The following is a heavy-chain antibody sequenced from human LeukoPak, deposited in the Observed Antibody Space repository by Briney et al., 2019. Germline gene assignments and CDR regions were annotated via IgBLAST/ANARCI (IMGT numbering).Heavy chain of an antibody. CDR2: VFDSGST. CDR3: ARGRFDYYDSSGYYRPSEYYSYYYYMDV. V-gene: IGHV4-59*01. J-gene: IGHJ6*03. D-gene: IGHD3-22*01. CDR1: GVSLSNYY. Sequence: PAETLSLTCTVSGVSLSNYYWSWIRQPPGKGLEWVGYVFDSGSTNYNPSLRSRVTISLDTSKNQSSLKLSSVTAADTDAYCCARGRFDYYDSSGYYRPSEYYSYYYYMDVWGKGTTVTISS.